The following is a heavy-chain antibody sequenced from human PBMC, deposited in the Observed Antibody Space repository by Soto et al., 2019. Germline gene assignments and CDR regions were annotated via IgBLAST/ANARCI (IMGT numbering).Heavy chain of an antibody. CDR1: GGSFSSGAYH. Sequence: SETLSLTCTVSGGSFSSGAYHWSWVRQHPGQGLEWIASISYRGITYSNPSLKSRLSMSVDTSKNQFSLNLTSVTAADTAVYHCSRMSATGTRSFDAGGQGTLVT. D-gene: IGHD1-7*01. CDR3: SRMSATGTRSFDA. J-gene: IGHJ5*02. V-gene: IGHV4-31*03. CDR2: ISYRGIT.